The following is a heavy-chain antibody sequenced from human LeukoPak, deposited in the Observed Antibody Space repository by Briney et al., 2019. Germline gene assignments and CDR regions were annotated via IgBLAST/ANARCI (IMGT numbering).Heavy chain of an antibody. J-gene: IGHJ3*02. Sequence: GGSLRLSCAASGFTFSSYAMSWVRQAPGKGLEWVSAIGGSGAYTFYADSVRGRFTISRDNSKNTLYLQMNSLGAEDTAIYYCGYCSGGTCYSHAFEIWGQGTMVTVSS. D-gene: IGHD2-15*01. V-gene: IGHV3-23*01. CDR2: IGGSGAYT. CDR1: GFTFSSYA. CDR3: GYCSGGTCYSHAFEI.